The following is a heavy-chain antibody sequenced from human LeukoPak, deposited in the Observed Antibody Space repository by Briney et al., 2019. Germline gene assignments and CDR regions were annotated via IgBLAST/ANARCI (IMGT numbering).Heavy chain of an antibody. Sequence: SQTLSLTCAISGDTVSSNSAAWNWIRQSPSRGLEWLGRTYYRSKWYNDYAVSVKSRIAINPDTSKNQFSLQLNSVTPEDTAVDYCARDRSFRAASTGFDPWGQGTLVIVSS. D-gene: IGHD1-26*01. CDR2: TYYRSKWYN. CDR3: ARDRSFRAASTGFDP. V-gene: IGHV6-1*01. CDR1: GDTVSSNSAA. J-gene: IGHJ5*02.